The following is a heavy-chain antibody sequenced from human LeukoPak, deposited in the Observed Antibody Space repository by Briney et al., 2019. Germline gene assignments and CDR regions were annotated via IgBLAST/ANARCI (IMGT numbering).Heavy chain of an antibody. CDR2: IHYSGST. Sequence: SETLSLTCAVSGGSISSYYWSWIRQPPGKGLEWMGYIHYSGSTNYNPSLKRRVTISVDTSKNQFSLKLSSVTAADTAVYYCARHGTYESSGYDFDYWGQGTLVTVSS. V-gene: IGHV4-59*08. D-gene: IGHD3-22*01. CDR1: GGSISSYY. CDR3: ARHGTYESSGYDFDY. J-gene: IGHJ4*02.